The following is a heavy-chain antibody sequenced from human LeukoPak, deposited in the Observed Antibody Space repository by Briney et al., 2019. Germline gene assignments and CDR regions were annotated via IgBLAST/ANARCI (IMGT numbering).Heavy chain of an antibody. CDR1: GFTFSSDS. CDR3: AREPPRWLHERFLEWIFDY. J-gene: IGHJ4*02. V-gene: IGHV3-48*04. D-gene: IGHD3-3*01. CDR2: ISSSSSTI. Sequence: PGGSLRLSCAASGFTFSSDSMNWVRQAPGKGLEWVSYISSSSSTIYYADSVKGRFTISRDNAKNSLYLQMNSLRAEDTAVYYCAREPPRWLHERFLEWIFDYWGQGTLVTVSS.